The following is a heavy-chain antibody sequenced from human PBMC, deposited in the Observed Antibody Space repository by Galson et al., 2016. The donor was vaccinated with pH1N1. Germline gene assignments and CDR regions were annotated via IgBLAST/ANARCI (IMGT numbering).Heavy chain of an antibody. CDR1: GFTFTSYA. CDR2: ILYDGTNE. Sequence: SLRLSCAASGFTFTSYAMHWVRQAPGKGLEWVAVILYDGTNEYYADSVKGRFTISRGKTQSTVYLQMNSLRTEDTAVYYWARDSEYSGHEGFHWAQGTLVIVSS. V-gene: IGHV3-30*04. D-gene: IGHD5-12*01. J-gene: IGHJ4*02. CDR3: ARDSEYSGHEGFH.